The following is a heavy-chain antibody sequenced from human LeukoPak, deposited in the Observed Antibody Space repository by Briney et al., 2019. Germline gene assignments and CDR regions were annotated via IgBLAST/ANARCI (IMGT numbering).Heavy chain of an antibody. V-gene: IGHV4-61*01. CDR3: ARAVYSSGWRYSGYPTNWFDP. Sequence: SETLSLTCTVSGGSVSSGSYYWSWIRQPPGTGLEWIGYIYYSVSTNYNPSLKSRVTISVDTSKNQFSLKLSSVTAADTAVYYCARAVYSSGWRYSGYPTNWFDPWGQGTLVTVSS. CDR1: GGSVSSGSYY. CDR2: IYYSVST. D-gene: IGHD6-19*01. J-gene: IGHJ5*02.